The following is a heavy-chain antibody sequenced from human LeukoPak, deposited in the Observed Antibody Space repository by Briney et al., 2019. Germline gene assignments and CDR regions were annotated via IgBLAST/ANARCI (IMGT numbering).Heavy chain of an antibody. CDR2: ISSSGST. J-gene: IGHJ3*02. V-gene: IGHV4-4*07. Sequence: SETLSLTCTVSGGSISSYFWSWIRQPAGKGLEWIGRISSSGSTNYNPSLKSRVTISVDTSKNQFSLKLSSVTAADTAVYFCARGPYSYDSSGAFDIWGQGTMVTVSS. D-gene: IGHD3-22*01. CDR3: ARGPYSYDSSGAFDI. CDR1: GGSISSYF.